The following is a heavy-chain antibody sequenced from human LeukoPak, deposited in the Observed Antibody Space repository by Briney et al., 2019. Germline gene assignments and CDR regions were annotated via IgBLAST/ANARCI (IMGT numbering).Heavy chain of an antibody. D-gene: IGHD2/OR15-2a*01. CDR1: GFTFSSYW. CDR3: SKELSWTTADY. Sequence: GGSLRLSCAASGFTFSSYWMQWFRQAPGKGLVWVSRIKTWCRTTDYEDSVRGRFTISRDNDKNTLYLQMNGLRGGDTAVFYCSKELSWTTADYWGQGTLVTASS. J-gene: IGHJ4*02. V-gene: IGHV3-74*01. CDR2: IKTWCRTT.